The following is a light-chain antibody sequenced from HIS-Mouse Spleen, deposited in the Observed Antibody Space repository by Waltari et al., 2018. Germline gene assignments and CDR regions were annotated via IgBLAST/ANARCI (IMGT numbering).Light chain of an antibody. V-gene: IGKV3-15*01. J-gene: IGKJ1*01. CDR3: QQYNNWWT. CDR1: QSVSSN. Sequence: IVMTQSPATLAVSPGERATLSCSASQSVSSNLAWYQQKPGQAPRLLIYGASTRATGIPAKFSGSGSGTEFTLTISSMQSEDFAVYYCQQYNNWWTFGQGTKVEIK. CDR2: GAS.